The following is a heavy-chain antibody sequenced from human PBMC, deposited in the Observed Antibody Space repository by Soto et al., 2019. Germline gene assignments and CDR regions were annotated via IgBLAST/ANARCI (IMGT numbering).Heavy chain of an antibody. Sequence: QEHLQQWGAGLLKPTETLSLTCAVYGGSFSGHFWSWIRQSPGKGLEWIGEINQGGRTNCNPSLKSRVTMSLDTSNNQLSLNLTSVTAADTAIYYCARTQRLFRWSGPWGQGTPVTVSS. J-gene: IGHJ5*02. CDR1: GGSFSGHF. CDR2: INQGGRT. V-gene: IGHV4-34*01. CDR3: ARTQRLFRWSGP.